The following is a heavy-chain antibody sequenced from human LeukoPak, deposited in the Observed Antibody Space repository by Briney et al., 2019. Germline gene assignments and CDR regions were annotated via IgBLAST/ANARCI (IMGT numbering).Heavy chain of an antibody. V-gene: IGHV4-34*01. CDR1: GGSFSGYY. CDR3: ARLYSSHGYNWFDP. J-gene: IGHJ5*02. D-gene: IGHD6-19*01. CDR2: INHSGST. Sequence: SETLSLTCAVYGGSFSGYYWSWIRQPPGKGLEWIGEINHSGSTNYNPSLKSRVTISVDTSKNQFSLKLSSVTAADTAVYYCARLYSSHGYNWFDPWGQGTLVTVSS.